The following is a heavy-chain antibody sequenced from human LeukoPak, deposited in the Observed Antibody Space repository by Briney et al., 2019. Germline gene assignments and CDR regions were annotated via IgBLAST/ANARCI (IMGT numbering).Heavy chain of an antibody. CDR3: ARPLSPGEYSYGFDY. CDR1: GITFSSYS. J-gene: IGHJ4*02. V-gene: IGHV3-21*01. Sequence: GGSLRLSCAATGITFSSYSMNWVRQAPGKGLEWVSSISSSSTYIYCADSVKGRFTISRDNAKNSLYLQMNSLRAEDTAVYYCARPLSPGEYSYGFDYWGQGSLVTVSS. D-gene: IGHD5-18*01. CDR2: ISSSSTYI.